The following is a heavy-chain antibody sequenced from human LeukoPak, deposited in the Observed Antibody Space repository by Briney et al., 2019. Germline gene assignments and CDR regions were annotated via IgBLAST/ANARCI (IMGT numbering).Heavy chain of an antibody. V-gene: IGHV3-21*01. J-gene: IGHJ4*02. CDR3: ARRGYHDYSGFDY. D-gene: IGHD1-26*01. CDR2: ISGSRSDI. Sequence: PGGSLRLSCAASGFTVSSNYMSWVRQAPGKGLEWVSSISGSRSDIYYADSVKGRFTISRDNSKNSLYLQMKSLRAEDTALYYCARRGYHDYSGFDYWGQGTLVTVSS. CDR1: GFTVSSNY.